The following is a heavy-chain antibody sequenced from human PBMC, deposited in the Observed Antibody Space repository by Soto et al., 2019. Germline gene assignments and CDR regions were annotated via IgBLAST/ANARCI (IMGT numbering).Heavy chain of an antibody. Sequence: GGSLRLSCSASGFNFRNYAMHWVRQAPGEGQGLRRGKGLEWVSVIYTGGSTYYVDSVKGRFTISRDNSKNTLYLQMNSLRAEDTAVYYCAKPRYNYDSSGYYPFDYWGQGTLVTVSS. CDR3: AKPRYNYDSSGYYPFDY. D-gene: IGHD3-22*01. CDR1: GFNFRNYA. CDR2: IYTGGST. V-gene: IGHV3-NL1*01. J-gene: IGHJ4*02.